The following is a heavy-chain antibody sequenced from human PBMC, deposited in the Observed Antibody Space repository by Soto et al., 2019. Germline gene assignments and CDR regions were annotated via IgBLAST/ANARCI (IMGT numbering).Heavy chain of an antibody. Sequence: EVQLVESGGGLVQPGGSLRLSCEASGFTFSSYSMNWVRQAPGKGLEWVSYISSSSSTIYYADSVKGRFTISRDNAKNSLYLQMNSLRAEDTAVYYCARDQYDSSGYYETFDYWGQGTLVTVSS. CDR2: ISSSSSTI. V-gene: IGHV3-48*01. CDR3: ARDQYDSSGYYETFDY. D-gene: IGHD3-22*01. J-gene: IGHJ4*02. CDR1: GFTFSSYS.